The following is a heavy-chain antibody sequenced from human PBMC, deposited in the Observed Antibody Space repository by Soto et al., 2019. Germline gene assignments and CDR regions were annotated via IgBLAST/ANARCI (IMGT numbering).Heavy chain of an antibody. V-gene: IGHV3-23*01. D-gene: IGHD3-10*01. CDR3: ARWSYPDY. CDR2: ISGSDGKT. CDR1: GFSFGSYA. Sequence: GGSLRLSCAASGFSFGSYALSWVRQAPGKGLEWVSTISGSDGKTFYADSVKGRFSISRDTSQNTLYLQMNSLRADDTAIYYCARWSYPDYLGQETRVTVSS. J-gene: IGHJ4*02.